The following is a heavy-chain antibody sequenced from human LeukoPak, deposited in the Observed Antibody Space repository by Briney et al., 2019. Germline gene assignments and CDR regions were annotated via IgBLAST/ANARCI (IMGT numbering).Heavy chain of an antibody. CDR3: ARGQKRDRTIFGVVTRTQFGP. CDR1: GGSLRGFY. V-gene: IGHV4-34*01. Sequence: RPETLSLTSAVYGGSLRGFYWSWIRHPPGKRLEWIGEINHSGSTTYNPSLKSRVTISVDTSKNQFSLKLSSVTAADTAVYYCARGQKRDRTIFGVVTRTQFGPWGQGTQVTLSS. D-gene: IGHD3-3*01. CDR2: INHSGST. J-gene: IGHJ5*02.